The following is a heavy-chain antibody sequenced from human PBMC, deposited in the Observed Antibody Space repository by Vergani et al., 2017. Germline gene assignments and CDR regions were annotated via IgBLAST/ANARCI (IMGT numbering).Heavy chain of an antibody. V-gene: IGHV3-30-3*01. CDR3: ARDSDYYDSSGYPRNFGY. CDR1: GFTFSSYA. CDR2: ISYDGSNK. J-gene: IGHJ4*02. D-gene: IGHD3-22*01. Sequence: QVQLVESGGGVVQPGRSLRLSCAASGFTFSSYAMHWVRQAPCKGLEWVAVISYDGSNKYYADSVKGRFTISRDNSKNTLYLQMNSLRAEDTAVYYCARDSDYYDSSGYPRNFGYWGQGTLVTVSS.